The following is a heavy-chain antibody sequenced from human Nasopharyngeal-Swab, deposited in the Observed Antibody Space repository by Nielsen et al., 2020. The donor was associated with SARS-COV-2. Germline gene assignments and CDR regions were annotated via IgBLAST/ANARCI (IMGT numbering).Heavy chain of an antibody. Sequence: GESLKISCAGSGFTFSSSWLHWVLQAPGEGLVWVARLNGDATTVDYADSVKGRFTISRDNAKNTLYLQMNGLRDEDTAIYYCARAGEYRFDYWGQGTLVTVSS. D-gene: IGHD7-27*01. V-gene: IGHV3-74*01. CDR3: ARAGEYRFDY. J-gene: IGHJ4*02. CDR1: GFTFSSSW. CDR2: LNGDATTV.